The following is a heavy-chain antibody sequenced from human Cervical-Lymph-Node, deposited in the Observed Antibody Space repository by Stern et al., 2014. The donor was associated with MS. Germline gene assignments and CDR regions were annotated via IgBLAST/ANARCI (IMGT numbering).Heavy chain of an antibody. CDR3: VYDVTRRRYGMDV. CDR1: GLSLRPSEVA. CDR2: LYWNEDK. D-gene: IGHD2-21*02. J-gene: IGHJ6*02. V-gene: IGHV2-5*04. Sequence: QVTLQESGPPLVNPTQPLPLTCTFSGLSLRPSEVAVGWLRQPPGKALEWLALLYWNEDKYYSPSLKSRLTITKDTSENQVVLTMTNMDPVDTGTYYCVYDVTRRRYGMDVWGQGTTVTVSS.